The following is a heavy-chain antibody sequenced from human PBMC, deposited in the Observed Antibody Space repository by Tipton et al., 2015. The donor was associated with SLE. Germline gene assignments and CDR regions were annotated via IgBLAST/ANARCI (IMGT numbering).Heavy chain of an antibody. CDR3: ARAIGRVLPMDV. J-gene: IGHJ6*03. V-gene: IGHV4-34*01. CDR2: INHSGSA. CDR1: GGSFSGYY. D-gene: IGHD1-26*01. Sequence: TLSLTCAVYGGSFSGYYWSWIRQPPGKGLEWIGEINHSGSANYNPPLKSRVTISVDTSKKQFSLKLSSVTAADTAVFYCARAIGRVLPMDVWGKGTTVTVSS.